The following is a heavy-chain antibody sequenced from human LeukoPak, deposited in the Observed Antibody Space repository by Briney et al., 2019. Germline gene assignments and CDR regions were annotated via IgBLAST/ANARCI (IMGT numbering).Heavy chain of an antibody. CDR2: INPSGGST. CDR1: GYTFTSYY. D-gene: IGHD3-3*01. J-gene: IGHJ3*02. V-gene: IGHV1-46*01. CDR3: ARAAINYDFWSGYPRVDAFDI. Sequence: ASVKVSCKASGYTFTSYYMHWVRQAPGQGLEWMGIINPSGGSTSYAQKFQGRVTMTRDTSTSTVYMELSSLRSEDTAVYYCARAAINYDFWSGYPRVDAFDIWGQGTMVTVSS.